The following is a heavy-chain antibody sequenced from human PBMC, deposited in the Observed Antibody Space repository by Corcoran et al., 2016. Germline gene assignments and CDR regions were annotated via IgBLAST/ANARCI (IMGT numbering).Heavy chain of an antibody. CDR3: AKDYDSWSRDY. J-gene: IGHJ4*02. D-gene: IGHD3-22*01. Sequence: EVQLVESGGGLVRPGGSLRLSCAASGFTFRASGMSWIRQAPGKGLEWVSTISTTSLIWYTDSVKGRFTISRDNAKNTLYLQMNNLRAEDTAVYYCAKDYDSWSRDYWGQGTLATISP. CDR2: ISTTSLI. V-gene: IGHV3-21*02. CDR1: GFTFRASG.